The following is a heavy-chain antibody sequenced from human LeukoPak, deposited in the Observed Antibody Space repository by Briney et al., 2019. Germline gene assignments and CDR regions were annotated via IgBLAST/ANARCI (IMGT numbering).Heavy chain of an antibody. J-gene: IGHJ4*02. CDR1: GFTFSSYE. Sequence: GGSLRLSCAASGFTFSSYEMNWVRQAPGKGLEWVSYISSSSSTIYYADSVKGRFTISRDNAKNSLYLQMKSLRAEDTAVYYCARYAFIGGFDYWGQGTLVTVSS. CDR2: ISSSSSTI. D-gene: IGHD3-16*01. CDR3: ARYAFIGGFDY. V-gene: IGHV3-48*03.